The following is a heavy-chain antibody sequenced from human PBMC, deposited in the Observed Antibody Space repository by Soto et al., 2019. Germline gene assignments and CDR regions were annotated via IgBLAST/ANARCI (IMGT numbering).Heavy chain of an antibody. J-gene: IGHJ6*02. CDR3: AKDGKMRTKVWFPAGYGMDV. Sequence: VGSLRLSCAASGFTFSRYAMNWVRQAPGRGLQWISGISVSGDNTSYVESVRGRFTVYRDNSKNTLYLQMNNLRAEDTALYYCAKDGKMRTKVWFPAGYGMDVWGQGTTVTVSS. D-gene: IGHD3-10*01. CDR1: GFTFSRYA. V-gene: IGHV3-23*01. CDR2: ISVSGDNT.